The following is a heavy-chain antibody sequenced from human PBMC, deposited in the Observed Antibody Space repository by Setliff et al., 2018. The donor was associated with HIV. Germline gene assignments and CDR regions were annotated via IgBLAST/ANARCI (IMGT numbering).Heavy chain of an antibody. CDR2: VYHSGGT. CDR3: ARVVWTAAAGTIDYFYYGLDV. D-gene: IGHD6-13*01. CDR1: GGSISSFSYY. V-gene: IGHV4-39*07. J-gene: IGHJ6*02. Sequence: SETLSLTCTVSGGSISSFSYYWAWIRQSPGKGLEWIGNVYHSGGTDYNPSLRSRVTISADTSKNQFSLKLSSLTAADTAVYFCARVVWTAAAGTIDYFYYGLDVWGQGTTVTVSS.